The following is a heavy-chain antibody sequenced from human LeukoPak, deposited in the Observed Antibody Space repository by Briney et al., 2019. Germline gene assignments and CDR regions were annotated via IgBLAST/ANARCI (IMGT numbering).Heavy chain of an antibody. V-gene: IGHV3-21*01. CDR2: ISSSSSYI. CDR3: ARGPDILTGAEFNY. Sequence: GGSQRLSCAASGFTFSSYSMNWVRQAPGKGLEWVSSISSSSSYIYYADSVKGRFTISRDNAKNSLYLQMNSLRAEDTAVYYCARGPDILTGAEFNYWGQGTLLTVSS. CDR1: GFTFSSYS. J-gene: IGHJ4*02. D-gene: IGHD3-9*01.